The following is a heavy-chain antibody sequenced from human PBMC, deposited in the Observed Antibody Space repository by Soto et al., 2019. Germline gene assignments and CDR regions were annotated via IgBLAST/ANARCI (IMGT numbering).Heavy chain of an antibody. CDR3: GRSAYGYFDYFDY. CDR2: IYPDDSDT. D-gene: IGHD5-18*01. Sequence: GESLKISCKGPGYSFTSYWTGWVRQMPGKGLEWIEIIYPDDSDTRYSPSFQGQVTISADKSISTAYLQGSSLKASDTAMYYCGRSAYGYFDYFDYWDQGTLVTVSS. J-gene: IGHJ4*02. CDR1: GYSFTSYW. V-gene: IGHV5-51*01.